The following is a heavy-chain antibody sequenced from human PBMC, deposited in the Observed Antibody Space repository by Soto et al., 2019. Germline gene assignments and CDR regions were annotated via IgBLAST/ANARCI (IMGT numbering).Heavy chain of an antibody. CDR3: AKERHGTYGDYYYGMDV. V-gene: IGHV3-30*18. CDR2: ISYDGSNK. Sequence: GSLRLYCAASGFTFSSYGMYWGCQAPGSGMEWAAVISYDGSNKYCADCVKGRFTISRDNSKNTLYLQMNSLRAEDTAVYYCAKERHGTYGDYYYGMDVWGQGTTVTVSS. J-gene: IGHJ6*02. D-gene: IGHD4-17*01. CDR1: GFTFSSYG.